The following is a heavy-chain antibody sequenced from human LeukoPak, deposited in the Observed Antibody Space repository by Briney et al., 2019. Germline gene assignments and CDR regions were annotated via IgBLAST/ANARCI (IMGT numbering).Heavy chain of an antibody. CDR1: GFTFSSYA. J-gene: IGHJ4*02. D-gene: IGHD2-15*01. CDR2: ISYDGSNK. V-gene: IGHV3-30*04. CDR3: ARLPVVAAHYYFDY. Sequence: GGSLRLSCAASGFTFSSYAMHWVRQAPGKGLEWVAVISYDGSNKYYADSVKGRFTISRDNSKNTLYLQMNSLRAEGTAVYYCARLPVVAAHYYFDYWGQGTLVTVSS.